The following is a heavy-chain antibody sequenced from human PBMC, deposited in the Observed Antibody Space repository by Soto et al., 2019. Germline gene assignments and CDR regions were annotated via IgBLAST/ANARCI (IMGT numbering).Heavy chain of an antibody. D-gene: IGHD3-3*01. CDR3: ATGVIWIGYFTVDS. CDR1: GGSFGKSA. V-gene: IGHV1-69*13. Sequence: SVKVSCKASGGSFGKSAINWVRQTPGQGLEWLGGFIPVYRTLNYAQKFQGRVTITADESTGTAYMTLSSLASDDTAVYYCATGVIWIGYFTVDSWGQGTRVTVS. J-gene: IGHJ4*02. CDR2: FIPVYRTL.